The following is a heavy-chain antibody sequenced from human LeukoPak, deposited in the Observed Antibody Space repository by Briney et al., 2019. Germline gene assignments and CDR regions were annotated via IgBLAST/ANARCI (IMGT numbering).Heavy chain of an antibody. CDR2: IYPDDSDA. CDR1: GYDFSSHW. Sequence: GESLKISCKGSGYDFSSHWIGWVRQMPGKGLEWMGIIYPDDSDARYSPSSEGQVTISVDKSISTAYLQWSSLKASDTAMYYCARHRRGYGSGANYFDYWGQGTLVTVSS. J-gene: IGHJ4*02. D-gene: IGHD3-10*01. CDR3: ARHRRGYGSGANYFDY. V-gene: IGHV5-51*01.